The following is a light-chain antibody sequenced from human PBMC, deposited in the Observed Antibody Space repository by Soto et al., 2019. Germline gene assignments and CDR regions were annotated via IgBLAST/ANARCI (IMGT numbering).Light chain of an antibody. CDR1: QDISSW. CDR3: QQAHSSTLT. CDR2: AAS. V-gene: IGKV1-12*01. J-gene: IGKJ4*01. Sequence: DFQMTQSPSSVSASVGHIFTITCRASQDISSWLAWFQQKPGRAPKLLLYAASSLQSGVPPRFSGSGSGADFTLTISSLQPEDFATYYCQQAHSSTLTFGGGTKVDIK.